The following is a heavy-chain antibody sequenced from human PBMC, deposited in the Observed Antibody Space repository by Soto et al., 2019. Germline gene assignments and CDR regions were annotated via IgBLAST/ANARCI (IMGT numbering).Heavy chain of an antibody. CDR1: GFTISRYW. CDR3: ARDNPGTYFDL. CDR2: IKEDGSEK. Sequence: EVQLVESGGGLVQPGGSLRLSCAASGFTISRYWMTWVRQAPGKGLEWVARIKEDGSEKSYVDSVKGRFTISRDNAKNSLSLQIDSLRADDTAVYYCARDNPGTYFDLWGQGTLVTVSS. D-gene: IGHD1-7*01. J-gene: IGHJ4*02. V-gene: IGHV3-7*01.